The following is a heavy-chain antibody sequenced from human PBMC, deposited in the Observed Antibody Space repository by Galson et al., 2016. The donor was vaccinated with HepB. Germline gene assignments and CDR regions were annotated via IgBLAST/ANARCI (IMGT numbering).Heavy chain of an antibody. CDR1: GYTITTYG. J-gene: IGHJ6*02. CDR2: ITAYNGNT. V-gene: IGHV1-18*01. CDR3: ARDDSSSSWSVYGMDV. Sequence: SVKVSCKASGYTITTYGISWVRQAPGQGLEWMGWITAYNGNTNFAQKLQGRVTMTTDTSTNTAYMELRGLRSDDTAVYYCARDDSSSSWSVYGMDVWGQGTTVTVS. D-gene: IGHD6-6*01.